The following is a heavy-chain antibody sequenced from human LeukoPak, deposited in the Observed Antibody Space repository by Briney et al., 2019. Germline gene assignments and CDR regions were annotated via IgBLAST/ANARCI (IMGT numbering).Heavy chain of an antibody. J-gene: IGHJ4*02. CDR3: AKPPPDSSSWLFDY. CDR2: ISGNGGTT. D-gene: IGHD6-13*01. Sequence: PGGSLRLSCAASGFTFSTYAMSWVRQAPGKGLEWVSTISGNGGTTYYADSVKGRFTNSRDNSKNTLYLQMNSLRVEDTAVYYCAKPPPDSSSWLFDYWGQGTLVTVSS. CDR1: GFTFSTYA. V-gene: IGHV3-23*01.